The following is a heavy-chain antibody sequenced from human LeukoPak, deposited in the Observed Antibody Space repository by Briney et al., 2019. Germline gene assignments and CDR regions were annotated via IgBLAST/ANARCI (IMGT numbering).Heavy chain of an antibody. J-gene: IGHJ4*02. CDR2: IYTSGST. V-gene: IGHV4-4*07. D-gene: IGHD6-6*01. CDR1: GVSISKHY. CDR3: ARGSPRPASSNDY. Sequence: SETLSLTCTVSGVSISKHYWSWIRQPAGKGLEWIGRIYTSGSTKYNPSLKSRVTISVDKSKNQFSLKLSSVTAADTAVYYCARGSPRPASSNDYWGQGTLVTVSS.